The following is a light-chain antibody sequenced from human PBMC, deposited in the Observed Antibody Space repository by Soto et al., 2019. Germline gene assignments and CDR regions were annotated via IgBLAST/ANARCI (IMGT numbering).Light chain of an antibody. CDR3: QSYDTSLSGYV. J-gene: IGLJ1*01. Sequence: QSVLTQPPSVSGAPGQRVTISCSGSSSNIGAGYDVPWYQQLPGTAPKLLIYDNTNRPSGVPDRFSGSKSGTSASLAITGLQVDDEADYYCQSYDTSLSGYVFGTGTKLTVL. CDR2: DNT. V-gene: IGLV1-40*01. CDR1: SSNIGAGYD.